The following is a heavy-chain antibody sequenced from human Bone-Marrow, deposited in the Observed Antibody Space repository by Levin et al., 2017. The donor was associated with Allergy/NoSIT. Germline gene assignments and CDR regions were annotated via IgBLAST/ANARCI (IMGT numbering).Heavy chain of an antibody. CDR3: VSPDFG. J-gene: IGHJ4*02. CDR1: GFTFSNSW. V-gene: IGHV3-7*01. CDR2: IKEDGSDN. Sequence: GGSLRLSCAASGFTFSNSWMSWVRQAPGKGLEWVAEIKEDGSDNYYVDSVKGRFTISRDNAKNSLWLQMNSLRAEDTAVYYCVSPDFGWGQGTLVTVSS. D-gene: IGHD3-10*01.